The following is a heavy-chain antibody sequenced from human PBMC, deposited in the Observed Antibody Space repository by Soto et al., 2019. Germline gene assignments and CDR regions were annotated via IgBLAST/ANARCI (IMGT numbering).Heavy chain of an antibody. V-gene: IGHV1-8*01. CDR2: MHPNSGKT. CDR1: GYTFTSYD. D-gene: IGHD5-12*01. J-gene: IGHJ4*02. Sequence: QVQLVQSGAEVKKPGASVKVSCKASGYTFTSYDINWVRQATGQGLEWMGWMHPNSGKTAYAQKFQGRVTMNSNTSISTAYMELSSLRSEATAVYYCARERRDGYDNWGQGTLVTVSS. CDR3: ARERRDGYDN.